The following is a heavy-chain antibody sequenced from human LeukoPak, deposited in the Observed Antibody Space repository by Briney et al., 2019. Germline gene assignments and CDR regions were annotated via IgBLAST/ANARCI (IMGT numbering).Heavy chain of an antibody. V-gene: IGHV3-49*03. CDR1: GVTFGDYA. Sequence: PGGSLRLSCKGSGVTFGDYAVTWFRQAPGKGLDWVGFVRTKTHGGAPETAASVKGRFNVSRDDSEGIAYLQMTSLRTEDTAMYYCARVNFRDYRGYTWFEPWGQGTLVTVSS. CDR3: ARVNFRDYRGYTWFEP. D-gene: IGHD3-10*01. CDR2: VRTKTHGGAP. J-gene: IGHJ5*02.